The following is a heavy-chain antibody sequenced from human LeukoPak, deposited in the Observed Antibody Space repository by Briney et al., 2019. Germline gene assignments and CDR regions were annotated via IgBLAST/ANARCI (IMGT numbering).Heavy chain of an antibody. CDR2: INPNSGGT. CDR3: ASEIVATEAFDI. CDR1: GYTFTAYY. Sequence: ASVTVSCKASGYTFTAYYMHWVRQAPGQGLGWMGWINPNSGGTNYAQKFQGRVTMTRDTSINTAYMELSRLRSDDTAVYYCASEIVATEAFDIWGQGTTVTVSS. V-gene: IGHV1-2*02. D-gene: IGHD5-12*01. J-gene: IGHJ3*02.